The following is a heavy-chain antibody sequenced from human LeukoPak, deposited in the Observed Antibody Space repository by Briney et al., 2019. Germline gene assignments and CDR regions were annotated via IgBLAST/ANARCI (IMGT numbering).Heavy chain of an antibody. D-gene: IGHD6-19*01. Sequence: ETLSLTCTVSTASLNNIGYYWGWIRQPPGEGLEWLGIVNYSGYTYYNPSLRSRVSINVDTAKDQFSLKLSSVTAADTAVYYCVRQKGHSSSWWYFDYWAQGTLVTVSS. CDR1: TASLNNIGYY. J-gene: IGHJ4*02. V-gene: IGHV4-39*01. CDR2: VNYSGYT. CDR3: VRQKGHSSSWWYFDY.